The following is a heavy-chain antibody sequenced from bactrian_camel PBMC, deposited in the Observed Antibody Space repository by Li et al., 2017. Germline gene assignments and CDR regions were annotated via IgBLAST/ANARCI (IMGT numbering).Heavy chain of an antibody. CDR3: TRALGTQPNY. D-gene: IGHD5*01. CDR1: GFTFSNNG. Sequence: VQLVESGGGSVQAGGSLKLSCAASGFTFSNNGTSWVRQAPGKGLEWVSGINGAGEVTNYAVSVKGRFTISRDNAKNTVYLQMNSLKSEEDTAVYYCTRALGTQPNYWGQGTQVTVS. J-gene: IGHJ4*01. V-gene: IGHV3S40*01. CDR2: INGAGEVT.